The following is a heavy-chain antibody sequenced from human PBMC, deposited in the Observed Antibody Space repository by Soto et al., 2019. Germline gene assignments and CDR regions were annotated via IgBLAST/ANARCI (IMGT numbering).Heavy chain of an antibody. J-gene: IGHJ6*02. CDR3: AKVVKSYHYHAWDV. CDR1: GFTFNIYA. Sequence: EVQLLESGGTLVQPGGSLRLSCTASGFTFNIYAMTWVRQAPQKGPEWISAISGSGDYIYYADSVKGRFTISRDNSKNTLYLQMNSLRAEDTAIYYCAKVVKSYHYHAWDVWGQGTTVTFSS. D-gene: IGHD3-10*01. V-gene: IGHV3-23*01. CDR2: ISGSGDYI.